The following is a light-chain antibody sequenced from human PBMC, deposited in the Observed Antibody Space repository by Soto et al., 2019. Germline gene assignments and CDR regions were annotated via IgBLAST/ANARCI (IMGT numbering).Light chain of an antibody. CDR2: LNSDGSH. V-gene: IGLV4-69*01. Sequence: QPVLTQSPSASASLGASVKLTCTRSSGHISYAIAWHQQQPEKGPRYLMKLNSDGSHSKGDGIPDRFSGSSSGAERYLTISSLQSEDEADYYCQTWGTGIHVVFGGGTKVTVL. J-gene: IGLJ2*01. CDR3: QTWGTGIHVV. CDR1: SGHISYA.